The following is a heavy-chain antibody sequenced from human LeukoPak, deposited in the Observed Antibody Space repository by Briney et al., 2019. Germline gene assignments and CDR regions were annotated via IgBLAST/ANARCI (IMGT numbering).Heavy chain of an antibody. CDR1: GYTFTTYY. D-gene: IGHD3-22*01. J-gene: IGHJ4*02. CDR2: INPSGGTT. V-gene: IGHV1-46*01. Sequence: ASVKVSCKKSGYTFTTYYIHWVRQAPGQGLEWLGIINPSGGTTTYAQKFQGRVTMTRDTSTSTVYMELNTLRSEDTAVYYCARGSNYYYDVTADYPRYWGQGTLVTVSS. CDR3: ARGSNYYYDVTADYPRY.